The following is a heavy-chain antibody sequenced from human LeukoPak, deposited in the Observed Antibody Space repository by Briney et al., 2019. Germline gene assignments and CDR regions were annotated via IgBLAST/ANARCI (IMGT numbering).Heavy chain of an antibody. D-gene: IGHD3-3*01. V-gene: IGHV1-2*02. CDR2: INPNSGGT. J-gene: IGHJ6*02. Sequence: ASVKVSCKASGYTFTGYYMHWVRQAPGQGLEWMGWINPNSGGTNYAQKFQGRVTMTRDTSISTAYMELSRLRSDDTAVYYCARLGANYDFWSGGSYGMDVWRQGTTVTVSS. CDR3: ARLGANYDFWSGGSYGMDV. CDR1: GYTFTGYY.